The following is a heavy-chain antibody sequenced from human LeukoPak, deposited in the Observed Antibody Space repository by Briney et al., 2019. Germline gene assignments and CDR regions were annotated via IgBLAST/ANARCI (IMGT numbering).Heavy chain of an antibody. CDR3: ARVAAAGMLDY. Sequence: ASVKVSCKASGYTFTSYDINWVRQATGQGLEWMGWMNPNRGNTGYAQKFQGRVTMTRDTSTSTVYMELSSLRSEDTAVYYCARVAAAGMLDYWGQGTLVTVSS. CDR1: GYTFTSYD. V-gene: IGHV1-8*01. CDR2: MNPNRGNT. D-gene: IGHD6-13*01. J-gene: IGHJ4*02.